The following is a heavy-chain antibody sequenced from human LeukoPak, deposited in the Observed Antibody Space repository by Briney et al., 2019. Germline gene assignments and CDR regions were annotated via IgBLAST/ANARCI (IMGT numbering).Heavy chain of an antibody. CDR3: ARGKRYSSSWFYNRFDP. Sequence: GGSLRLSCEVSGFTIGSYDMHWVRQTTGKGLEWVSGIGTTGDTHYPDSVKGRFTVSRENAKNSLYLQMNSLRAGDTAVYYCARGKRYSSSWFYNRFDPWGQGTLVTVSS. V-gene: IGHV3-13*01. J-gene: IGHJ5*02. D-gene: IGHD6-13*01. CDR2: IGTTGDT. CDR1: GFTIGSYD.